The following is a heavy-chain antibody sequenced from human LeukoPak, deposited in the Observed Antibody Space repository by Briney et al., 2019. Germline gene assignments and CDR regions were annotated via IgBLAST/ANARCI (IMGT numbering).Heavy chain of an antibody. D-gene: IGHD2-2*01. Sequence: PAETLSLTCTVSGDSISSSYWSWIRQSPGKGLEWIGRIYKDGSTIYNPSLKSRVTISIDTSRNQFSLKLTSVTAADTAVYYYARRVTEGIPVNEGNWFDPWGQGTLVTVSS. CDR2: IYKDGST. V-gene: IGHV4-59*08. CDR3: ARRVTEGIPVNEGNWFDP. CDR1: GDSISSSY. J-gene: IGHJ5*02.